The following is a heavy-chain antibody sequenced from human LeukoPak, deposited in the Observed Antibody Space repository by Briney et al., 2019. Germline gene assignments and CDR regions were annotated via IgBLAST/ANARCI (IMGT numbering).Heavy chain of an antibody. CDR3: ARGKLRITIFGVVTPLDY. D-gene: IGHD3-3*01. V-gene: IGHV4-34*01. CDR1: GGSISSGGYS. Sequence: SETLSLTCAVSGGSISSGGYSWSWIRQPPGKGLEWIGEINHSGSTNYNPSLKSRVTISVDTSKNQFSLKLSSVTAADTAVYYCARGKLRITIFGVVTPLDYWGQGTLVTVSS. J-gene: IGHJ4*02. CDR2: INHSGST.